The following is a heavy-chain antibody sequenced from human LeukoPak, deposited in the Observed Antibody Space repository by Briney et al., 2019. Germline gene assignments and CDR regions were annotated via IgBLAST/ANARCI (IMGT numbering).Heavy chain of an antibody. CDR2: ISSSSSTI. D-gene: IGHD6-13*01. CDR3: ARGYSSTPIDAFDI. CDR1: GFTFSSYS. Sequence: PGGSLRLSCAASGFTFSSYSMNWVRQAPGKGLEWVSYISSSSSTIHYADSVKGRFTISRDNAKNSLYLQMNSLRAEDTAVYYCARGYSSTPIDAFDIWGQGTMVTVSS. J-gene: IGHJ3*02. V-gene: IGHV3-48*01.